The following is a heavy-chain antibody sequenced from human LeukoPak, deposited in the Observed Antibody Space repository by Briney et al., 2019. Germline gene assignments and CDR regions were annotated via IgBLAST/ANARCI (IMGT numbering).Heavy chain of an antibody. D-gene: IGHD3-22*01. CDR2: IIPILGIA. CDR1: GGTFSSYA. V-gene: IGHV1-69*04. CDR3: ACGTPYDSSGYYSGFDP. Sequence: SVKVSCKASGGTFSSYAISWVRRAPGQGLEWMGRIIPILGIANYAQKFQGRVTITADKSTSTAYMELSSLRSEDTAVYYCACGTPYDSSGYYSGFDPWGQGTLVTVSS. J-gene: IGHJ5*02.